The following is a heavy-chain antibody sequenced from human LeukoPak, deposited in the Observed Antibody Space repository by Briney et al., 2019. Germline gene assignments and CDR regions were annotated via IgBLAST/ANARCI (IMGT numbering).Heavy chain of an antibody. J-gene: IGHJ3*02. CDR3: AKEIRQQPGEPFDI. Sequence: GGSLRLSCAASGFTLNSNFMTWVRQAPGKGLEWVSLIYSAGSTFYADSVKGRFTISRDNSKNTLYLQMNSLRAEDTAVYYCAKEIRQQPGEPFDIWGQGTMVTVSS. D-gene: IGHD6-13*01. CDR1: GFTLNSNF. V-gene: IGHV3-66*01. CDR2: IYSAGST.